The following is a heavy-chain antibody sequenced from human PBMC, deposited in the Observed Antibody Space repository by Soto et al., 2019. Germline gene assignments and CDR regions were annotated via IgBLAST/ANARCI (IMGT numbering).Heavy chain of an antibody. J-gene: IGHJ6*02. CDR1: GGTFSSYA. D-gene: IGHD2-2*01. V-gene: IGHV1-69*12. Sequence: QVQLVQSGAEVKKPGSSVKVSCKASGGTFSSYAISWVRQALGQGLEWLGGIIPIFGTANYAQKLQGRVTITADESPSTAYMELSSLRSEDTAVYYCARAEPAAMPDYYYGMDVWGQGTTVTVSS. CDR2: IIPIFGTA. CDR3: ARAEPAAMPDYYYGMDV.